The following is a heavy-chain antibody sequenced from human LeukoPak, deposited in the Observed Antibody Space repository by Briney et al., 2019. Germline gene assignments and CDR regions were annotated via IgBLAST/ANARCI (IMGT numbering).Heavy chain of an antibody. V-gene: IGHV1-69*05. D-gene: IGHD5-18*01. CDR1: GGTFSSYA. CDR3: ARVGVDTAMVDAFDI. Sequence: ASVKVSCKASGGTFSSYAISWVRQAPGQGLEWMGRIIPIFVTANYAQMFQGRVTITTDESTSTAYMELSSLRSEETAVYYCARVGVDTAMVDAFDIWGQGTMVTVSS. CDR2: IIPIFVTA. J-gene: IGHJ3*02.